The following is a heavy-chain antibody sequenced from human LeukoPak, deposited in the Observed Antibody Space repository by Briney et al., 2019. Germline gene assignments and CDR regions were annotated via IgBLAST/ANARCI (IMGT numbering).Heavy chain of an antibody. CDR1: GYSISSGYY. CDR3: ARDSQSVVAADY. Sequence: SGTLSLTCAVSGYSISSGYYWGWIRQPPGKGLEWIGSIYRSGSTYYNPSLKSRVTISVDTSKNQFSLKVSSVTAADTAVYYCARDSQSVVAADYWGQGTLVTVSS. V-gene: IGHV4-38-2*02. D-gene: IGHD2-15*01. J-gene: IGHJ4*02. CDR2: IYRSGST.